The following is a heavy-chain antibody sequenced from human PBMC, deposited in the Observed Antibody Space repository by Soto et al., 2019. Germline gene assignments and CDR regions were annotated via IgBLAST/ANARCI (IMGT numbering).Heavy chain of an antibody. J-gene: IGHJ4*02. CDR2: IIPIFGTA. CDR1: GGTFSSYA. Sequence: QVQLVQSGAEVKKPGSSVKVSCKASGGTFSSYAISWVRQAPGQGLEWMGGIIPIFGTANYAQKFQGRVTITADESTSTAYMELSSLRSDDTAVYYCARLGELLPGYYFDYWGQGTLVTVSS. D-gene: IGHD1-26*01. CDR3: ARLGELLPGYYFDY. V-gene: IGHV1-69*01.